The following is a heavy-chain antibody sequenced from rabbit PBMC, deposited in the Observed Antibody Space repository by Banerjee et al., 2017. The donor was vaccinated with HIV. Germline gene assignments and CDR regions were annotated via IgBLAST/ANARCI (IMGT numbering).Heavy chain of an antibody. D-gene: IGHD1-1*01. CDR1: GFTLSSYW. Sequence: QGQLEESGGDLVKPEGSLTLTCTASGFTLSSYWMCWVRQAPGKGLEWIACIYTGDGRTWYASWAKGRFTISKTSSTTVTLQMTSLTAADTATYFCARAYSSSGGGVDYFHLWGQGTLVTVS. V-gene: IGHV1S45*01. CDR3: ARAYSSSGGGVDYFHL. J-gene: IGHJ4*01. CDR2: IYTGDGRT.